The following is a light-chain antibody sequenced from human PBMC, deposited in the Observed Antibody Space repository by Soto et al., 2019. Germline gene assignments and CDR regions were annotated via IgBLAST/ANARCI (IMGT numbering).Light chain of an antibody. V-gene: IGLV2-14*01. CDR3: SSYTSSSTPYV. Sequence: QPVLTQPASVSGSPGQSITISCTGTSSDVGGYNYVSWYQQHPGKAPKLMIYEVSNRPSGVSNRFSGSKSGNTASLTISGLQAEAEADYYCSSYTSSSTPYVFGTGTKLTVL. J-gene: IGLJ1*01. CDR2: EVS. CDR1: SSDVGGYNY.